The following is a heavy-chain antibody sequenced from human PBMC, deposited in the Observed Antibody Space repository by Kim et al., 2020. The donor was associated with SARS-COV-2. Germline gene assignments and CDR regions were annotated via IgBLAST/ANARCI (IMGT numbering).Heavy chain of an antibody. J-gene: IGHJ6*02. V-gene: IGHV1-2*02. D-gene: IGHD2-15*01. CDR3: ARLVGGMDV. CDR2: GGT. Sequence: GGTNYAQKFQGRVTMTRDTSISTAYMELSRLRSDDTAVYYCARLVGGMDVWGQGTTVTVSS.